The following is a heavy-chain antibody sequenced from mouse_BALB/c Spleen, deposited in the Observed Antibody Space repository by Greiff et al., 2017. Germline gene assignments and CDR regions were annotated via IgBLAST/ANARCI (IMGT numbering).Heavy chain of an antibody. D-gene: IGHD2-2*01. V-gene: IGHV3-2*02. CDR1: GYSITSDYA. CDR2: ISYSGST. CDR3: ARRAYGYDSMDY. Sequence: DVKLVESGPGLVKPSQSLSLTCTVTGYSITSDYAWNWIRQFPGNKLEWMGYISYSGSTSYNPSLKSRISITRDTSKNQFFLQLNSVTTEDTATYYCARRAYGYDSMDYWGQGTSVTVSS. J-gene: IGHJ4*01.